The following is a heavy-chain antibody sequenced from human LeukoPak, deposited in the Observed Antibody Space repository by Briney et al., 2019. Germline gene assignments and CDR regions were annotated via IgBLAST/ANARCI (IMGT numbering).Heavy chain of an antibody. D-gene: IGHD2-15*01. CDR1: GYTFTSYA. V-gene: IGHV1-18*01. CDR3: ARVRALRIRDY. CDR2: ISAYNGNA. J-gene: IGHJ4*02. Sequence: ASVKLSCKASGYTFTSYAVGWVRRAPGQRLEGMGWISAYNGNANYAQKLHGRGTMTTETSPSTAYMDLRSLRSDDTGVYYCARVRALRIRDYWGQGTLVTVSS.